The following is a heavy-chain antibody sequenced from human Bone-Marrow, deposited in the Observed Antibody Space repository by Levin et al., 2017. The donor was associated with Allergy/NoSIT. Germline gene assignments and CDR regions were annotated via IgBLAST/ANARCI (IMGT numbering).Heavy chain of an antibody. V-gene: IGHV4-39*01. Sequence: TSETLSLTCTVSGGSISGSTYYWGWIRQPPGKGLEWVATIYYSGTSYYSPSLKSRVTISVDTSKNQFSLQLHSVTAADTAVYSCARQSTWLPYTCFDPGGQGTPVTVSS. J-gene: IGHJ5*02. CDR3: ARQSTWLPYTCFDP. D-gene: IGHD5-24*01. CDR1: GGSISGSTYY. CDR2: IYYSGTS.